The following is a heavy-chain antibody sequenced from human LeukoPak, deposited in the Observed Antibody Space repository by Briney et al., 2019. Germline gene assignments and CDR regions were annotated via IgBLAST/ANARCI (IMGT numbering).Heavy chain of an antibody. CDR3: ARHLRVGATQSNFDY. J-gene: IGHJ4*02. CDR2: IYPGDSDT. V-gene: IGHV5-51*01. D-gene: IGHD1-26*01. Sequence: GESLKISCKGSGYSFSTYWIAWVRQMPGKGLEWMGIIYPGDSDTRYNPSFQGQVTISAGKSISTAYLQWSSLRASDTAMYYCARHLRVGATQSNFDYWGQGTLVTVSS. CDR1: GYSFSTYW.